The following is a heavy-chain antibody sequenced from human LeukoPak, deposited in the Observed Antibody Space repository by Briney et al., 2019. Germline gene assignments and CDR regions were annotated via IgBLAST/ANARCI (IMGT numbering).Heavy chain of an antibody. D-gene: IGHD1/OR15-1a*01. CDR2: INPSGGST. Sequence: ASVKVSCKASGYTFTSYYMHWVRQAPGQGLEWMGIINPSGGSTRYAQKFQGRVTMTRDTSTSTVYMELSSLRSEDTAVYYCARQTGTDGGGYYYYSMDVWGQGTTVTVSS. CDR1: GYTFTSYY. CDR3: ARQTGTDGGGYYYYSMDV. V-gene: IGHV1-46*01. J-gene: IGHJ6*02.